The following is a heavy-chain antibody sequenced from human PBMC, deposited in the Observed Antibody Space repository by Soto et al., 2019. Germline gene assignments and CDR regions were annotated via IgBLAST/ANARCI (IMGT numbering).Heavy chain of an antibody. CDR2: ISWDDNK. D-gene: IGHD6-25*01. V-gene: IGHV2-5*02. CDR1: GFSLSTSGVG. CDR3: VHRGGAQAFDM. J-gene: IGHJ3*02. Sequence: QITLKESGPTLVKPTQTLTLTCTFSGFSLSTSGVGVAWIRQPPGKALEWLALISWDDNKPYSASLKSRLTITKDTSKNQVVLTLPPMDPVDTATYYCVHRGGAQAFDMWGQGTMVTVSS.